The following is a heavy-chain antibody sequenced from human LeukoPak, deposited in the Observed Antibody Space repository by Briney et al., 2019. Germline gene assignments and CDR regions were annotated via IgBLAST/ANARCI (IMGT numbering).Heavy chain of an antibody. CDR2: IIPIFGTA. CDR1: GYTFTSYD. V-gene: IGHV1-69*05. Sequence: ASVKVSCKASGYTFTSYDINWVRQAPGQGLEWMGGIIPIFGTANYAQKFQGRVTMTRDMSTSTVYMELSSLRSEDTAVYYCARYSSGWYSFDAFDIWGQGTMVTVSS. J-gene: IGHJ3*02. CDR3: ARYSSGWYSFDAFDI. D-gene: IGHD6-19*01.